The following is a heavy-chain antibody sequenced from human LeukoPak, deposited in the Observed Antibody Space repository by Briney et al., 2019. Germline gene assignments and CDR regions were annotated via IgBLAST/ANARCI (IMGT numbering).Heavy chain of an antibody. CDR3: ARVNYGPSAFDF. CDR1: GYTFTSYW. CDR2: IYPGDSDA. D-gene: IGHD3-10*01. Sequence: GESLKISCKGSGYTFTSYWIGWVRQVPGKGWEWMGIIYPGDSDARYSPSFQGQVTISVDKSIRTAFLHLSRLRASDTAIYYCARVNYGPSAFDFWGQGTLVTVSS. J-gene: IGHJ4*02. V-gene: IGHV5-51*01.